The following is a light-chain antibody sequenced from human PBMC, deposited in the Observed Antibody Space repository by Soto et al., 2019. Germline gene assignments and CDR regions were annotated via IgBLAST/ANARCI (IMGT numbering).Light chain of an antibody. CDR1: SRDIGTYDY. Sequence: QSALTQPASVSGSPGQSITISCTGTSRDIGTYDYVSWYQQHPGKAPKLMIYDVNNRPSGVSNRFSGSKSDNTASLTISGLQAEDEADYYCSSWTTSSTLVFGGGTKLTVL. J-gene: IGLJ2*01. CDR2: DVN. CDR3: SSWTTSSTLV. V-gene: IGLV2-14*01.